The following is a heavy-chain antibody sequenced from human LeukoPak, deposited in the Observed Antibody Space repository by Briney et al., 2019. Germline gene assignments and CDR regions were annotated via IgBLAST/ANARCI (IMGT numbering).Heavy chain of an antibody. CDR1: GGSINSGGYY. CDR2: IYSSGST. J-gene: IGHJ3*02. CDR3: ATNAGPAALDAIDI. D-gene: IGHD2-2*01. Sequence: SVTLSLTCTVSGGSINSGGYYWSWIWQPAGKGLEWIGRIYSSGSTNYNPSLKSRVTISIDTSNNQFSLRLSSVTAADTAVYYCATNAGPAALDAIDIWGQGTIVTVSS. V-gene: IGHV4-61*02.